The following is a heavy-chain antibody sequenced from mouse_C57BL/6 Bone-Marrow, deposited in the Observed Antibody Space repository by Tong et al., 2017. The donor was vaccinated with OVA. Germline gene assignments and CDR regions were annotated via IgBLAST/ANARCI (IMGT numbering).Heavy chain of an antibody. V-gene: IGHV2-4-1*01. CDR1: GFSLTSYG. Sequence: VQLQESGPGLVQPSQSLSITCTVSGFSLTSYGVHWVRQSPGKGLEWLGVIWSGGSTDYNAAFISRLSISKDNSKSQVFLKMNSLQTDDTAMYYCASGGTTVVRYFDYWGQGTTLTVSS. D-gene: IGHD1-1*01. J-gene: IGHJ2*01. CDR2: IWSGGST. CDR3: ASGGTTVVRYFDY.